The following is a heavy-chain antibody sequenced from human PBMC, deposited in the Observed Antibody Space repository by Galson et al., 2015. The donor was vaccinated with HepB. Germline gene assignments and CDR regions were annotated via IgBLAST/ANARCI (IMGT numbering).Heavy chain of an antibody. Sequence: SLRLSCAASGFSFRSYGMHWVRQAPGKGLEWVAVIWYDGSNKFYAGSVKGRFTISRDNSKSTLYLQMNSLRAEDTAVYYCARDSGITGADDYWGQGTLVTVSS. D-gene: IGHD1-14*01. V-gene: IGHV3-33*01. CDR3: ARDSGITGADDY. CDR2: IWYDGSNK. J-gene: IGHJ4*02. CDR1: GFSFRSYG.